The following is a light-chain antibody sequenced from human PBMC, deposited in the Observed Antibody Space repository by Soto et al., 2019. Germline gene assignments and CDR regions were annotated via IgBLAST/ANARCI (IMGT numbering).Light chain of an antibody. J-gene: IGLJ2*01. Sequence: QTVLTQPPSVCAAPGQKVTISCSGSSSNIGKNFVSWYQQRPGTAPKVLIYEHNKRLSGIPDRFSGSWSGTSATLDITGLQTGDEADYYCGSFDSSLPGVVFGGGTKLTVL. CDR2: EHN. CDR3: GSFDSSLPGVV. CDR1: SSNIGKNF. V-gene: IGLV1-51*02.